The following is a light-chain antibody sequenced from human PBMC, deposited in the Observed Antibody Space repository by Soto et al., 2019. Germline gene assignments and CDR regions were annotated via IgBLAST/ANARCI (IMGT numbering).Light chain of an antibody. CDR1: QSISIW. CDR2: DAS. Sequence: DIQMTQSPSTLSASVGDRVTITCRASQSISIWLAWYQQKPGKAPKLLIYDASSLASGAPSRFSGSGSGTEFTLSISSLQPDDFATYHCQHYNGSPGTFGQGTKVEIK. V-gene: IGKV1-5*01. J-gene: IGKJ2*01. CDR3: QHYNGSPGT.